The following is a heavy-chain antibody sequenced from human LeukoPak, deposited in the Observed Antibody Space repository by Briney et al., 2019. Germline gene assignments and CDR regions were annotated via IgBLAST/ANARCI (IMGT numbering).Heavy chain of an antibody. CDR1: GFTFSSYA. J-gene: IGHJ3*02. CDR3: ARDSTGWQADSFDI. D-gene: IGHD2-8*02. Sequence: GGSLRLSCAASGFTFSSYAMHWVRQAPGKGLEWVAVISYDGSNKYYADSVKGRFTISRDNSKNTLYLQMNSLRVEDTAVYFCARDSTGWQADSFDIWGQGTKVTVSA. V-gene: IGHV3-30*04. CDR2: ISYDGSNK.